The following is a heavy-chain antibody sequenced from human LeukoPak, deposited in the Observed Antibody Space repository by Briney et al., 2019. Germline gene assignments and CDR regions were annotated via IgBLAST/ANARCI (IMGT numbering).Heavy chain of an antibody. CDR3: ARTGYGDYYFDY. Sequence: PGGSLRLSCAASGFTFDDYGMSWVRHAPGKGLEWVSGINWNGGSTGYADSVKGRFTISRDNAKNSLYLQMNSLRAEDTALYYCARTGYGDYYFDYWGQGTLVTVSS. J-gene: IGHJ4*02. CDR1: GFTFDDYG. V-gene: IGHV3-20*04. D-gene: IGHD4-17*01. CDR2: INWNGGST.